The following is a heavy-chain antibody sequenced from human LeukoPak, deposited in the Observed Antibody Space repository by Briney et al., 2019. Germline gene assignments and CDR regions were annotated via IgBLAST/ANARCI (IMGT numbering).Heavy chain of an antibody. V-gene: IGHV4-34*01. CDR1: GGSFSGYY. Sequence: SETLSLTCAVYGGSFSGYYWSWIRQPPGKGLEWIGEINHSGSTNYNPSLKSRVTISVDTSKNQFSLKLSSVTAADTAVYYCARGTAAAGKGGNYYYYYMDVWGKGTTVTISS. CDR3: ARGTAAAGKGGNYYYYYMDV. J-gene: IGHJ6*03. D-gene: IGHD6-13*01. CDR2: INHSGST.